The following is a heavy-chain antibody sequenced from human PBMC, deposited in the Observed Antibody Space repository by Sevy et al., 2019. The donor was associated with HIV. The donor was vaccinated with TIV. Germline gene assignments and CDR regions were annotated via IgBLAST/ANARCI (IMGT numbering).Heavy chain of an antibody. CDR3: ARGPYSMVRGVIPKYYFDY. Sequence: GSLRLSCAASGFTFSSYAMHWVRQAPGKGLEWVAVISYDGSNKYYADSVKGRFTISRDNSKNTLYLQMNSLRAEDTAVYYCARGPYSMVRGVIPKYYFDYWGQGTLVTVSS. CDR1: GFTFSSYA. D-gene: IGHD3-10*01. J-gene: IGHJ4*02. CDR2: ISYDGSNK. V-gene: IGHV3-30-3*01.